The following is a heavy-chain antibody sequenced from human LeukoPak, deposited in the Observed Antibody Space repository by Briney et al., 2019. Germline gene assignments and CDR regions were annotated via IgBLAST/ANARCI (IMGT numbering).Heavy chain of an antibody. D-gene: IGHD5-24*01. CDR1: GYTFTKSY. J-gene: IGHJ3*02. Sequence: ASVKVSCKASGYTFTKSYIHWVRQAPGQRLEWMGLINPGGDNTNYAQNFQVRVTMTSDTSARTVYMELSSLRSEDTAIYYCARIRDGYNDAYDIWGQGTVVTVPS. CDR2: INPGGDNT. V-gene: IGHV1-46*01. CDR3: ARIRDGYNDAYDI.